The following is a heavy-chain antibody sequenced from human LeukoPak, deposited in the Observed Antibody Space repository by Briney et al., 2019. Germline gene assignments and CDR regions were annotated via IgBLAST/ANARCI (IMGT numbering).Heavy chain of an antibody. V-gene: IGHV1-18*01. D-gene: IGHD3-16*02. Sequence: ASVKVSCKASGYTFTSYGISWVRQAPGQGLEWMGWISAYNGNTNYAQKLQGRVTMTTDTSTSTAYMELRSLRSDDTAVYYCARDMITFGGVIVPLYFDYWGQGTLVTVSS. J-gene: IGHJ4*02. CDR1: GYTFTSYG. CDR3: ARDMITFGGVIVPLYFDY. CDR2: ISAYNGNT.